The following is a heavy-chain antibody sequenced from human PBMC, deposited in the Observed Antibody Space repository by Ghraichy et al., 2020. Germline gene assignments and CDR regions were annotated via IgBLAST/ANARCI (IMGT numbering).Heavy chain of an antibody. V-gene: IGHV3-74*01. CDR2: INSDGSST. CDR3: AREIYDSESYYFDY. Sequence: GGSLRLSCAASGITFSIYWMHWVRQAPGKGLVWVSRINSDGSSTSYADSVKGRFTISRDNAKNTLYLQMNSLRAEDTAVYYCAREIYDSESYYFDYWGQGTLVTVSS. J-gene: IGHJ4*02. CDR1: GITFSIYW. D-gene: IGHD3-10*01.